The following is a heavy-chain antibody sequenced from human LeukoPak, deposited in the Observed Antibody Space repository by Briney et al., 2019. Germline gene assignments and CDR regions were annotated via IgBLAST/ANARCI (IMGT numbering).Heavy chain of an antibody. Sequence: GGSLRLSCASSGFTFSDSYMSWIRQTPGKGLEWLSYISSSSSDTNYADSVKDRFTISRDNAKNSLYLQMNSLRAEDTAVYYCARGSRTIELGDDYWGQGTLVTVSS. V-gene: IGHV3-11*06. CDR1: GFTFSDSY. CDR2: ISSSSSDT. CDR3: ARGSRTIELGDDY. D-gene: IGHD5-24*01. J-gene: IGHJ4*02.